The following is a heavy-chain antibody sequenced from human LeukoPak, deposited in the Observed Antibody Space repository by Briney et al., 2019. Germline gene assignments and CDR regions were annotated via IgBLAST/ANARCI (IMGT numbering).Heavy chain of an antibody. CDR3: ARGMHYGGDRYSADF. CDR2: ISYDGSIK. V-gene: IGHV3-30*03. Sequence: GRSLRLSCVASAFTFSDYGMLWVRQAPGKGLKWVAVISYDGSIKYYADSVKGRFTISRDSSKNTLFLQLNSLRAEDTAVYYCARGMHYGGDRYSADFWGQGTLVTVSS. CDR1: AFTFSDYG. D-gene: IGHD2-21*02. J-gene: IGHJ4*02.